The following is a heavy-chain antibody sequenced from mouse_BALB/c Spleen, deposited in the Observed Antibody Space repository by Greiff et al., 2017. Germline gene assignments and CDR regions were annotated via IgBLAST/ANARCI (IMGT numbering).Heavy chain of an antibody. CDR2: ISSGGGST. CDR3: ARHYYRYDEAYAMDY. D-gene: IGHD2-14*01. V-gene: IGHV5-12-1*01. CDR1: GFAFSSYD. J-gene: IGHJ4*01. Sequence: VQLKESGGGLVKPGGSLKLSCAASGFAFSSYDMSWVRQTPEKRLEWVAYISSGGGSTYYPDTVKGRFTISRDNAKNTLYLQMSSLKSEDTAMYYCARHYYRYDEAYAMDYWGQGTSVTVSS.